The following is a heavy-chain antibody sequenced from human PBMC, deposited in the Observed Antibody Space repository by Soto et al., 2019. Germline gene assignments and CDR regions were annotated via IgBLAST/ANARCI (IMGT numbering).Heavy chain of an antibody. CDR1: GGSISNGDYY. V-gene: IGHV4-30-4*01. Sequence: QVQLLESGPGLLKPSHNLSLTCTDSGGSISNGDYYWSWLRQPPGQGLEWSGYIYYSGSTYYNPSLQSRVSISVDPSENQFSLKLSSVTASDTAVYYCARELGTTGSFWFEPCGQGTRVTVSS. D-gene: IGHD4-17*01. CDR2: IYYSGST. J-gene: IGHJ5*02. CDR3: ARELGTTGSFWFEP.